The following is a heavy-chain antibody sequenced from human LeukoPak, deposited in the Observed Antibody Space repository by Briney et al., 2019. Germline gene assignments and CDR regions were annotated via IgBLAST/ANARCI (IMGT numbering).Heavy chain of an antibody. CDR1: GFTFSSYW. Sequence: PGGSLRLSCAASGFTFSSYWMSWVRQAPGKGLEWVANIKQDGSEKYYVDSVKGRFTISRDNAKKSLYLQMNSLRAEDTAVYYCARGDVYYYYYMDVWGKGTTVTVSS. CDR3: ARGDVYYYYYMDV. CDR2: IKQDGSEK. J-gene: IGHJ6*03. V-gene: IGHV3-7*01.